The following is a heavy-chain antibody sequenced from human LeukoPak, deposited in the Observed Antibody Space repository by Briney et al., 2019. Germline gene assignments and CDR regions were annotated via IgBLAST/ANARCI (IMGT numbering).Heavy chain of an antibody. CDR3: ASAASGGVWYLDL. D-gene: IGHD3-16*01. J-gene: IGHJ2*01. V-gene: IGHV4-59*08. CDR1: TASISDYY. Sequence: NSSETLSLTCTVSTASISDYYWSWIRQPPGKGLEWIGYVYYSGSTSYNPALKSRVTISLDTSKNQFSLKLSSVTAADTAVYYCASAASGGVWYLDLWGRGTLVTVSS. CDR2: VYYSGST.